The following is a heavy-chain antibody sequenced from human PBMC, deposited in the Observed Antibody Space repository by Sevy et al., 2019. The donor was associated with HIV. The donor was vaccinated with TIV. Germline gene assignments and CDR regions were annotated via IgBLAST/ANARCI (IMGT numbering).Heavy chain of an antibody. D-gene: IGHD6-6*01. J-gene: IGHJ4*02. CDR2: IYYTGST. V-gene: IGHV4-59*01. Sequence: SETLFLTCSVSGGSISSYYWTWVRQPPGRGLEWIGFIYYTGSTDYNPSLKSRVTMSLDTSKNHFSLKLSSVTAADTAVYYCARDSSSIPRILDYWGQGTLVTVSS. CDR1: GGSISSYY. CDR3: ARDSSSIPRILDY.